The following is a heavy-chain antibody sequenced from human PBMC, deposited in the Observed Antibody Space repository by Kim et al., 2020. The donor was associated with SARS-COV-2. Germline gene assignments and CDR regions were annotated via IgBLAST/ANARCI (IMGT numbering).Heavy chain of an antibody. V-gene: IGHV3-7*05. CDR1: GFTFSSYW. CDR2: IKQDGSEK. J-gene: IGHJ4*02. CDR3: ARWGIWFGELLDFLGFDY. D-gene: IGHD3-10*01. Sequence: GGSLRLSCAASGFTFSSYWMSWVRQAPGKGLEWVANIKQDGSEKYYVDSVKGRFTISRDNAKNSLYLQMNSLRAEDTAVYYCARWGIWFGELLDFLGFDYWGQGTLVTVSS.